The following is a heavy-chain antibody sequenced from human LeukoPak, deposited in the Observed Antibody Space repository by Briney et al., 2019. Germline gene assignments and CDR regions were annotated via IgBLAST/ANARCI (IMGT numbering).Heavy chain of an antibody. J-gene: IGHJ4*02. Sequence: PGGSLRLSCAASGFTFSSYSMNWVRQAPGKGLEWVGAISYVGSNKYYGDSVKGRFTISRDNSKNTLYLQMNSLRVEDTAVYYCARLTAAGRRTDFDYWGQGTLVTVSS. CDR3: ARLTAAGRRTDFDY. CDR2: ISYVGSNK. V-gene: IGHV3-30*03. D-gene: IGHD6-13*01. CDR1: GFTFSSYS.